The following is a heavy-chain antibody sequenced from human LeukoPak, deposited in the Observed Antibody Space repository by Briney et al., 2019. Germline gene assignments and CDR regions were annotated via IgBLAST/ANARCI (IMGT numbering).Heavy chain of an antibody. V-gene: IGHV4-59*08. D-gene: IGHD1-1*01. CDR2: IYYSGST. Sequence: PSETLSLTCTVSGGPISGYFWSWIRQPPGKGLEWIGYIYYSGSTNYNPSLKSRVTISVDTSKDQFSLKLSSVTAADTAVYYCAIHGVYNWNDYAFDVWGQGTMVTVSS. J-gene: IGHJ3*01. CDR1: GGPISGYF. CDR3: AIHGVYNWNDYAFDV.